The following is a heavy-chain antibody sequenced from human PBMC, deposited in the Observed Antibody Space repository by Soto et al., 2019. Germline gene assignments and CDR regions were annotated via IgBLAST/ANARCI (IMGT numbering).Heavy chain of an antibody. Sequence: GGSLRLSCAASGFTFSSYAMSWVRQAPGKGLEWVSAISGSGGSTYYADSVKGRFTISRDNSKNTLYLQMNSLRAEDTAVYYCAKMKGGYSNYPHYYYMDVWGKGTTVTVSS. D-gene: IGHD4-4*01. J-gene: IGHJ6*03. CDR2: ISGSGGST. CDR3: AKMKGGYSNYPHYYYMDV. CDR1: GFTFSSYA. V-gene: IGHV3-23*01.